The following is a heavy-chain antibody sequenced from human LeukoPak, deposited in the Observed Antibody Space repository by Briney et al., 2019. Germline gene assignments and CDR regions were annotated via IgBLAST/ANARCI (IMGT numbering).Heavy chain of an antibody. Sequence: GGSLRLSCAASGFIFSNYGMSWVRQAPGKGLEWVSAISSTGGTTYYADSVKGRFTISRDNSKNTLYLQMNSLRAEDTAVYYCAKEAGATIDGDYWGQGTLVTVSS. CDR3: AKEAGATIDGDY. CDR2: ISSTGGTT. CDR1: GFIFSNYG. V-gene: IGHV3-23*01. D-gene: IGHD1-26*01. J-gene: IGHJ4*02.